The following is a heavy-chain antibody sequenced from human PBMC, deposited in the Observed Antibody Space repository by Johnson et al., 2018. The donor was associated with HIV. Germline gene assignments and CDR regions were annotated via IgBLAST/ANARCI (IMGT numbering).Heavy chain of an antibody. CDR2: ISWDGGTT. CDR3: AKGSPYTSSWLDALDI. Sequence: QLVESGGGLLQPGRSLRLSCVATGLNFDDYVMHWVRQGPGKGLEWVSLISWDGGTTYYAESVRGRFTISRDNRKNSIYLQLNSMRAEDTALYYCAKGSPYTSSWLDALDIWGQVTIVTVSS. V-gene: IGHV3-43D*03. J-gene: IGHJ3*02. D-gene: IGHD6-13*01. CDR1: GLNFDDYV.